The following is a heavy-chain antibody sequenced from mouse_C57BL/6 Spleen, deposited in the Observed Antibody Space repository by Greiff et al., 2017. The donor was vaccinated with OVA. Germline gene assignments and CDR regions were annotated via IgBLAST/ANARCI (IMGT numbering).Heavy chain of an antibody. CDR2: IYPGSGNT. Sequence: VQLQQSGAELVRPGASVKLSCKASGYTFTDYYINWVKQRPGQGLEWIARIYPGSGNTYYNEKFKGKATLTAEKSSSTAYMQLSSLTSEDSAVYFCAKIYDYEAMDYWGQGTSVTVSS. J-gene: IGHJ4*01. CDR3: AKIYDYEAMDY. D-gene: IGHD1-1*01. CDR1: GYTFTDYY. V-gene: IGHV1-76*01.